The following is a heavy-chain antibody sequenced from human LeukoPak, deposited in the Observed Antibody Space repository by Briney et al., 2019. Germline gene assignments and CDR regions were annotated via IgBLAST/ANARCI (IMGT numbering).Heavy chain of an antibody. CDR3: ARASTVLIDY. D-gene: IGHD4-17*01. J-gene: IGHJ4*02. Sequence: SETLSLTCAVYGGSFSGYYWSWIRQPPGKGLEWIGEINHSGSTNYNPSLKSRVTISVDTSKSQFSLKLSSVTAADTAVYYCARASTVLIDYWGQGTLVTVSS. CDR2: INHSGST. CDR1: GGSFSGYY. V-gene: IGHV4-34*01.